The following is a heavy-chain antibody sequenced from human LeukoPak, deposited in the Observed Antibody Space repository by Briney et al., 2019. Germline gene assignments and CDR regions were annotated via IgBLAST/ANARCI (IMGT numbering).Heavy chain of an antibody. CDR2: ISSSSSTI. Sequence: GGSLRLSCAASGFTFSSYSIDWDRQAPGKGLEWLSYISSSSSTIYYADSVKGRFTISRDNAKNSVYLQMNSLRAEDTAVYYCARVWSSGYTKDYWGQGTLVTVSS. CDR3: ARVWSSGYTKDY. V-gene: IGHV3-48*04. J-gene: IGHJ4*02. D-gene: IGHD3-22*01. CDR1: GFTFSSYS.